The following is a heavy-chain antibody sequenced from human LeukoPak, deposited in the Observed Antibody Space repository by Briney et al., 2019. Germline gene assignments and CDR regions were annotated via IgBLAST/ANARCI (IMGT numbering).Heavy chain of an antibody. CDR1: GFTFSSYS. Sequence: GGSLRLSCAASGFTFSSYSMNWVRQAPGKGLEWVSSISSSSSYIYYADSVKGRFTISRDNAENSLYLQMNSLRAEDTAVYYCARDGVADYYYYYGMDVWGQGTTVTVSS. J-gene: IGHJ6*02. V-gene: IGHV3-21*01. CDR2: ISSSSSYI. D-gene: IGHD2-15*01. CDR3: ARDGVADYYYYYGMDV.